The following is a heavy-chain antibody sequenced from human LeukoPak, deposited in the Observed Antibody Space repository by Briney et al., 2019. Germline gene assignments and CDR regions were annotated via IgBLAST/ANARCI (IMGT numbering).Heavy chain of an antibody. V-gene: IGHV3-30*18. D-gene: IGHD3-10*01. Sequence: GGSLRLSCEASGMTFSSYGMHWVRQAPGKGLEWVAVISYDGSNKYYADSVKGRFTISRDSSKNTLYLQMNSLRAEDTAVYYCAKDHITMVRVNWFDPWGQGTLVTVSS. J-gene: IGHJ5*02. CDR3: AKDHITMVRVNWFDP. CDR1: GMTFSSYG. CDR2: ISYDGSNK.